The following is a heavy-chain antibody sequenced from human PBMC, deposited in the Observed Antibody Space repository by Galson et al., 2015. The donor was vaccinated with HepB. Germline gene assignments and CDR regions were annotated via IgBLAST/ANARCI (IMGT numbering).Heavy chain of an antibody. V-gene: IGHV1-2*02. D-gene: IGHD2-2*02. J-gene: IGHJ4*02. Sequence: SVKVSCKASGYTFTGHYMHWVRQAPGQGLEWMGWINPNSGGTNYAQKFQGRVTMTRDTSISTAYMELSRLRSDDTAVYYCARDYCSSTSCSTSFDYWGQGTLVTVSS. CDR1: GYTFTGHY. CDR2: INPNSGGT. CDR3: ARDYCSSTSCSTSFDY.